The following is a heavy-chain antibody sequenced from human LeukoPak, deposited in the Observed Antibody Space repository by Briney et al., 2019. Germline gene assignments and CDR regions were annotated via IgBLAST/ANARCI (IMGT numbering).Heavy chain of an antibody. D-gene: IGHD2-2*01. CDR3: ARVNSRYCSSTSCYGGFDP. V-gene: IGHV1-69*13. CDR1: GGTFSSYA. Sequence: SVKVSCKASGGTFSSYAISWVRQAPGQGLEWMGGIIPIFGTANYAQKFQGRVTITADESTSTAYMELSSLRSEDTAVYYCARVNSRYCSSTSCYGGFDPWGQGTLVTVSS. J-gene: IGHJ5*02. CDR2: IIPIFGTA.